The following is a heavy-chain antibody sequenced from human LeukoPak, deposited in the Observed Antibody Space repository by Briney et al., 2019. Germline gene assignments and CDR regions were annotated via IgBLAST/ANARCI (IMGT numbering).Heavy chain of an antibody. CDR2: IYYSGST. V-gene: IGHV4-30-4*08. Sequence: SETLSLTCTVSGGSISSGDYYWSWIRQPPGKGLEWLGYIYYSGSTYYNPSLKSRVTISVDTSENQFSLKLSSVTAADTAVYYCARDLPDCSGGSCAGHYWGQGTLVTVSS. CDR1: GGSISSGDYY. J-gene: IGHJ4*02. D-gene: IGHD2-15*01. CDR3: ARDLPDCSGGSCAGHY.